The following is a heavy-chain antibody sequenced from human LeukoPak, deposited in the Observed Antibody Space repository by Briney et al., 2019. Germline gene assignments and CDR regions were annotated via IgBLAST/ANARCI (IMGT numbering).Heavy chain of an antibody. CDR3: ARGDSPCDY. CDR2: INQDGSEK. D-gene: IGHD3-22*01. Sequence: GGSLRLSCAVSGFTFSRYWMSWVRQAPGKGLEWVANINQDGSEKYYVDSVKGRFTISRDNAKSSLYLHMNSVRDEGTAVYYCARGDSPCDYWGQGTLVTVSS. CDR1: GFTFSRYW. J-gene: IGHJ4*02. V-gene: IGHV3-7*05.